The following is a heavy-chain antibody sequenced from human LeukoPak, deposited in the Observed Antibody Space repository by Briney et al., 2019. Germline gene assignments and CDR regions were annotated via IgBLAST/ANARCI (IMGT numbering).Heavy chain of an antibody. V-gene: IGHV7-4-1*02. Sequence: ASVKVSCKASGYDFTAYTLNWVRQAPGQGLEWMGWINTRTANSTYAQGFVGRFVFSVDTSVNTAYLQISSLKAEDTAVYYCVRVGVLTTVFDYWGQGTLVAVSS. CDR1: GYDFTAYT. D-gene: IGHD4/OR15-4a*01. CDR2: INTRTANS. J-gene: IGHJ4*02. CDR3: VRVGVLTTVFDY.